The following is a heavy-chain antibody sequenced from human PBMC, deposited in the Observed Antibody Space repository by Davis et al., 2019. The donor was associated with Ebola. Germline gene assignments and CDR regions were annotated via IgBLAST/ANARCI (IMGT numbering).Heavy chain of an antibody. CDR2: INHSGST. CDR3: ARHVFGSELQWLDH. Sequence: SETLSLTCAVYGGSFSGYYWSWIRQPPGKGLEWIGEINHSGSTNYNPSLKSRVTISVDTSKNQFSLKLGSVTAADTAVYYCARHVFGSELQWLDHWGQGTLVTVSS. J-gene: IGHJ4*02. D-gene: IGHD6-19*01. CDR1: GGSFSGYY. V-gene: IGHV4-34*01.